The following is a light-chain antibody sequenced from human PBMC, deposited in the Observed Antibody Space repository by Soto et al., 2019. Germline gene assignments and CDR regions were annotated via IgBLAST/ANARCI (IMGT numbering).Light chain of an antibody. CDR2: GAS. CDR3: QQYGSSGT. V-gene: IGKV3-20*01. J-gene: IGKJ1*01. Sequence: EIVLTQSPGTLSLSPGERATLSCRASQSISSTYLAWYQQKPGQAPRLLMYGASSRATGIPDRFSGSGSGTDFTLTISRLEPEDFAVYYCQQYGSSGTFGQGTKVDIK. CDR1: QSISSTY.